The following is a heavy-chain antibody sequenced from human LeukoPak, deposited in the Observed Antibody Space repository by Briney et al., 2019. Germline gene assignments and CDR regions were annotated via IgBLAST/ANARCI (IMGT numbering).Heavy chain of an antibody. CDR2: IYYSGST. D-gene: IGHD3-10*01. Sequence: QTPSLTCTVSCRASRWGEEFGSSIHKTPGKGLEWIGYIYYSGSTYYNPSLKSRVTISVDTSKNQFSLKLSSVTAADTAVYYCAGVLGTMVRGVIIPYYFDYWGQGTLVTVSS. V-gene: IGHV4-30-4*01. J-gene: IGHJ4*02. CDR1: CRASRWGEEF. CDR3: AGVLGTMVRGVIIPYYFDY.